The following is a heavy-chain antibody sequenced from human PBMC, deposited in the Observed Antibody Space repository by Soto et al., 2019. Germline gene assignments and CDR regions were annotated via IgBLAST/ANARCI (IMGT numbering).Heavy chain of an antibody. CDR3: ARRIAVAGTGPGAFDI. CDR1: GFTFSSYA. CDR2: ISGSGGST. J-gene: IGHJ3*02. D-gene: IGHD6-19*01. V-gene: IGHV3-23*01. Sequence: PGGSLRLSCAASGFTFSSYAMSWVRQAPGKGLEWVSAISGSGGSTYYADSVKGRFTISRDNSKNTLYLQMNSLRAEDTAVYYCARRIAVAGTGPGAFDIWGQGTMVTVSS.